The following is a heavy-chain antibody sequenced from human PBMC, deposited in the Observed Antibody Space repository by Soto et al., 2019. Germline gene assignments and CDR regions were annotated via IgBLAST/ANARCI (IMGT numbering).Heavy chain of an antibody. D-gene: IGHD3-10*01. J-gene: IGHJ6*01. CDR3: ARPNGVSIHYYLGMDL. Sequence: QVQLVESGGGLVKPGGSLRLSCAASGFTFSDFYMSWIRQTPGKGLEWVSYISSDGSDTFYADSVKGRFTVSRDNSKNSLFLQMNNLRAEDTAVYYCARPNGVSIHYYLGMDLW. V-gene: IGHV3-11*01. CDR1: GFTFSDFY. CDR2: ISSDGSDT.